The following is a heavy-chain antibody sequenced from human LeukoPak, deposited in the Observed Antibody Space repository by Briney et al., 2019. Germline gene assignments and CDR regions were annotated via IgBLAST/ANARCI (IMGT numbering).Heavy chain of an antibody. D-gene: IGHD6-19*01. CDR2: INPNSGGT. Sequence: GASVKVSCKASGYTFTGYYMHWVRQAPGQGLEWMGWINPNSGGTNYAQKLQGWVTMTRDTSISTAYMELSKLRSDDTAVYYCARGLAVAGSRFDYWGQGTLVTVSS. V-gene: IGHV1-2*04. CDR3: ARGLAVAGSRFDY. CDR1: GYTFTGYY. J-gene: IGHJ4*02.